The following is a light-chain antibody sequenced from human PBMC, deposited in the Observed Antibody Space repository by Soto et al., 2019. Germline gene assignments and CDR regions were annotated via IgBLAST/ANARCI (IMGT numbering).Light chain of an antibody. CDR1: SGSVSATSY. V-gene: IGLV8-61*01. Sequence: QTVVTQEPSFSVSPGGTVTLTCALTSGSVSATSYPSWFQQTPGQAPRTLIYSTNIRSSGVPDRFSGSILGNKAALTITGAQADDEPDYNCVWHIGGGIWVFGGGTQLAV. J-gene: IGLJ3*02. CDR3: VWHIGGGIWV. CDR2: STN.